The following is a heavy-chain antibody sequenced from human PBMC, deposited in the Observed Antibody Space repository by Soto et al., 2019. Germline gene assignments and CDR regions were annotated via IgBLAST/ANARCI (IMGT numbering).Heavy chain of an antibody. CDR3: ARDSGSYSYHYYGLDV. D-gene: IGHD1-26*01. CDR2: IIPIFGTA. Sequence: SVKVSCKASGGTFSSYAISWVRQAPGQGLEWMGGIIPIFGTANYAQKFQGRVTITADKSTSTAYMELSSLRSEDTAVYYCARDSGSYSYHYYGLDVWGQGTTVTVSS. CDR1: GGTFSSYA. J-gene: IGHJ6*02. V-gene: IGHV1-69*06.